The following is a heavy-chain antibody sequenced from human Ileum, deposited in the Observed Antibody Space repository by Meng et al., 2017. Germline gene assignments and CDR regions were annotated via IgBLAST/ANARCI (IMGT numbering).Heavy chain of an antibody. V-gene: IGHV3-53*01. CDR3: ATTEYYYDSSGYYTTSGAFDI. CDR2: IYSGGST. J-gene: IGHJ3*02. D-gene: IGHD3-22*01. CDR1: GFTVSSNY. Sequence: GGSLRLSCAASGFTVSSNYMSWVRQAPGKGLEWVSVIYSGGSTYYADSENGRFTISRDNSKNTLYLQMNNLRAEDTAVYYCATTEYYYDSSGYYTTSGAFDIWGQGTMVTVSS.